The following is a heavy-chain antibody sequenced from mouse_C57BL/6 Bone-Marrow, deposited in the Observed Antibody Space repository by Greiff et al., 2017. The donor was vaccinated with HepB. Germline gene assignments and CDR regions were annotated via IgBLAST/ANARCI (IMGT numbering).Heavy chain of an antibody. J-gene: IGHJ2*01. CDR2: INPNNGGT. V-gene: IGHV1-26*01. D-gene: IGHD1-1*01. CDR1: GYTFTDYY. Sequence: VQLQQSGPELVKPGASVKISCKASGYTFTDYYMNWVKQSHGKSLEWIGDINPNNGGTSYNQKFKGKATLTVDKSSSTAYMELRSLTSEDSAVYYCAREITTVVAKVYFDYWGQGTTLTVSS. CDR3: AREITTVVAKVYFDY.